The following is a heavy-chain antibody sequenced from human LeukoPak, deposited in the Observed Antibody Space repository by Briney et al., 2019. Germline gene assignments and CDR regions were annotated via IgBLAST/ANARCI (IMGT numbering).Heavy chain of an antibody. CDR3: AKSFGYSRSWFDY. J-gene: IGHJ4*02. Sequence: GGSLRLSCSASGFTFSRYAMHWVRQAPGKGLEWVSGISGNGGGTYYADSVKGRFTISRDNSKDTLYLQMNSLRAEDTAVYYCAKSFGYSRSWFDYWGQGTLVTVSS. CDR1: GFTFSRYA. D-gene: IGHD6-13*01. CDR2: ISGNGGGT. V-gene: IGHV3-23*01.